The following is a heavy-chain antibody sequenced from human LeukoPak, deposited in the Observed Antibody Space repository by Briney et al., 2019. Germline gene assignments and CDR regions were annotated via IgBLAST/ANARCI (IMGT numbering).Heavy chain of an antibody. Sequence: SETLSLTCTVSGGSIRSFYWSWIRQPPGKGREWIGYMYYSGYANYNPSLKSRVTISVDTFKKQFALKLSSVTAADTAVYYCARVEGYCSGGSCYYWYFDLWGRGTLVTVSS. CDR2: MYYSGYA. D-gene: IGHD2-15*01. V-gene: IGHV4-59*01. J-gene: IGHJ2*01. CDR1: GGSIRSFY. CDR3: ARVEGYCSGGSCYYWYFDL.